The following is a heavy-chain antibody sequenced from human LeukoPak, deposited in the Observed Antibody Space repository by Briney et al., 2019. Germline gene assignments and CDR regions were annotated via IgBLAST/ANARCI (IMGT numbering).Heavy chain of an antibody. CDR3: ASVSVWELATHTGGSFDF. CDR1: GGLINRIEYY. J-gene: IGHJ4*02. Sequence: SETLSLTCTVSGGLINRIEYYWGWVRQSPVKGLEWLGHIHRNGTTFYSPHLNNRLSVSVASSKNQFSLTLNSVTAADTAVYYCASVSVWELATHTGGSFDFWGRGILVTVSS. V-gene: IGHV4-30-4*01. D-gene: IGHD5-24*01. CDR2: IHRNGTT.